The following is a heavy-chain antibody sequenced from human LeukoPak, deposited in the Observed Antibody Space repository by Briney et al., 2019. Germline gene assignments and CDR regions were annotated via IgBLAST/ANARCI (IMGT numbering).Heavy chain of an antibody. Sequence: GESLKISCKGFGYNFTNYWISGVRQMPGKGLEWMGRIDPSNSYTNYSPPFQGHVTISADRSISTAYLQWNSLKASDTAMYYCARHADYHILTGFDYWGQGTLVTVS. J-gene: IGHJ4*02. V-gene: IGHV5-10-1*01. D-gene: IGHD3-9*01. CDR1: GYNFTNYW. CDR3: ARHADYHILTGFDY. CDR2: IDPSNSYT.